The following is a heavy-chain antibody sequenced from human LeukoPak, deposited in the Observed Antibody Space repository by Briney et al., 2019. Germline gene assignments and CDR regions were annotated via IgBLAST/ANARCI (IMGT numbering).Heavy chain of an antibody. Sequence: SETLSLTCTVSGGSISSSSCYWGWIRQPPGKGLEWIGSIYYSGSTYYNPSLKSRVTISVDTSKNQFSLKLSSVTAADTAVYYCARHGHYYDSSGLLDYWGQGTLVTVSS. J-gene: IGHJ4*02. CDR1: GGSISSSSCY. V-gene: IGHV4-39*01. D-gene: IGHD3-22*01. CDR3: ARHGHYYDSSGLLDY. CDR2: IYYSGST.